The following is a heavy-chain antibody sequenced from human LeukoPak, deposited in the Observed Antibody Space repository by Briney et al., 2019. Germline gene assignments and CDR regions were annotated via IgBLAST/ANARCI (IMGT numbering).Heavy chain of an antibody. J-gene: IGHJ6*03. CDR2: IRSKANSYET. V-gene: IGHV3-73*01. D-gene: IGHD5-12*01. Sequence: GGSLRLSCTASGFTFSGSAMHWVRQASGKGLEWVGRIRSKANSYETAYVASVKGRFTISRDNSKNPLYLPMTSLRAEDTAVYYCAKDRVGGYSGSYYYYMDVWGKGNTVTVSS. CDR3: AKDRVGGYSGSYYYYMDV. CDR1: GFTFSGSA.